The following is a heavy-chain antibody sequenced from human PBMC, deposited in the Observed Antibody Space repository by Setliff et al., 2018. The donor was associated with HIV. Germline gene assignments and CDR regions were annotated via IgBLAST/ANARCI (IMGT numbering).Heavy chain of an antibody. Sequence: VASVKVSCKASGYTFTSYGISWVRQAPGQGLEWMGWISAYNGNTNYAQSFQGRVTMTRDTSTNTAYMDLMSLKFDDTAIYYCVRGSAYGGFPPADYWGQGTLVTVSS. J-gene: IGHJ4*02. V-gene: IGHV1-18*01. CDR1: GYTFTSYG. CDR3: VRGSAYGGFPPADY. CDR2: ISAYNGNT. D-gene: IGHD3-10*01.